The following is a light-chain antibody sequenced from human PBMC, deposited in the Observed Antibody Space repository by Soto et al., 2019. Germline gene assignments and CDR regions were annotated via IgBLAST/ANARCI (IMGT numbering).Light chain of an antibody. CDR1: RDVGSD. V-gene: IGKV1-6*01. CDR2: AAS. J-gene: IGKJ1*01. CDR3: LQDYGDSWT. Sequence: MSLSLSSLSANVGEKIIITCRASRDVGSDVSWYQQKPGQAPKLLIYAASNLYTGVPSRFSGSRSGTEFTLTISSLQPEDFASYYCLQDYGDSWTFGQGSMV.